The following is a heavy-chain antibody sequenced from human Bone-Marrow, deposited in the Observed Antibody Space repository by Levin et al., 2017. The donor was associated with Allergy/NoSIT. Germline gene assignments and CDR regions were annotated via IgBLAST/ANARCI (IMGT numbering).Heavy chain of an antibody. CDR1: GGSFSGYY. CDR3: ARERSSGEVDY. V-gene: IGHV4-34*01. Sequence: SETLSLTCAVYGGSFSGYYWSWIRQPPGKGLEWIGEINHSGSTNYNPSLKSRVTISVDTSKNQFSLKLSSVTAADTAVYYCARERSSGEVDYWGQGTLVTVSS. CDR2: INHSGST. D-gene: IGHD7-27*01. J-gene: IGHJ4*02.